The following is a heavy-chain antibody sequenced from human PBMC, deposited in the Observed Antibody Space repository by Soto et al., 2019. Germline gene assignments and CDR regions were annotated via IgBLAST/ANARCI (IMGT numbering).Heavy chain of an antibody. J-gene: IGHJ3*02. CDR2: IYYSGST. D-gene: IGHD3-22*01. V-gene: IGHV4-59*01. CDR3: AREASDSSGWDYAFDI. Sequence: SETLSLTCTVSGGSISSYYWSWIRQPPGKGLEWIGYIYYSGSTNYNPSLKSRVTISVDTSKNQFSLKLSSVTAADTAVYYCAREASDSSGWDYAFDIWGQGTMVT. CDR1: GGSISSYY.